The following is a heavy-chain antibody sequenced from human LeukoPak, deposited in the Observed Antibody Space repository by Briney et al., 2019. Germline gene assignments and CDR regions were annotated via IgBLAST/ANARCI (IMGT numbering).Heavy chain of an antibody. Sequence: KPSETLSLTCTVSGGSISSSSYYWGWIRQPPGKGLEWIGSIYYSGSTYYNPSLKSRVTISVDTSKNQFSLKLSSVTAADTAVYYCARDPLAYCGGDCYVRDDYWGQGTLVTVSS. CDR1: GGSISSSSYY. CDR2: IYYSGST. D-gene: IGHD2-21*02. J-gene: IGHJ4*02. V-gene: IGHV4-39*07. CDR3: ARDPLAYCGGDCYVRDDY.